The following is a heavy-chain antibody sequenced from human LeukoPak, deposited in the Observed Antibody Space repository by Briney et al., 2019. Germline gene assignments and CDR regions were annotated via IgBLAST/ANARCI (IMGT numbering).Heavy chain of an antibody. J-gene: IGHJ4*02. V-gene: IGHV3-30*03. CDR3: ARGDYGFVY. CDR2: MSYDGSNK. Sequence: GGSLRLSCAASGFTFSNYGMHWVRQAPGKGLEWVAVMSYDGSNKYYADSVKGRFTISRDNSKNTLYLQMNSLRAEDTAVYYCARGDYGFVYWGQGTLVTVSS. CDR1: GFTFSNYG. D-gene: IGHD4-17*01.